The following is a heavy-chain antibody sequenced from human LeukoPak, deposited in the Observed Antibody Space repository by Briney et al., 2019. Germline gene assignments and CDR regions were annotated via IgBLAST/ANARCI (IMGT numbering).Heavy chain of an antibody. D-gene: IGHD1-1*01. V-gene: IGHV4-59*01. J-gene: IGHJ4*02. CDR2: IHNSGST. CDR1: GGSISNYY. Sequence: SETLSLTCTVSGGSISNYYWSWIRQTPGKGLEWIGYIHNSGSTKYNPSLKSPVSISVDTSKNQFSLKVNSVTAADTAVYYCARGGGWGNWNDAVDYWGRGTLVTVSS. CDR3: ARGGGWGNWNDAVDY.